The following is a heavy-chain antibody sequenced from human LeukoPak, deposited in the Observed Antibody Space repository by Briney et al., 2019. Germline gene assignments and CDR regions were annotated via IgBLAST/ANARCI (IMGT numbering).Heavy chain of an antibody. CDR1: GFTFDSYV. D-gene: IGHD3-22*01. V-gene: IGHV3-23*01. CDR3: AKLGSSYDRIGLDY. CDR2: ISGSSAGT. J-gene: IGHJ4*02. Sequence: PGGSLRLSCVVSGFTFDSYVISWVRQAPGKGLEWVSGISGSSAGTYFADSVKGRFTISRDYSKNTVHLQMKSLRADDTAVYYCAKLGSSYDRIGLDYWGQGTLVTVSS.